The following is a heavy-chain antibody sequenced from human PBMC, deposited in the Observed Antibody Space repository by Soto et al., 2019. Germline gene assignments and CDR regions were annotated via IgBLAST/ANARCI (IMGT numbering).Heavy chain of an antibody. CDR3: ARDPRIAVAGSLIWDFYYYYGMDV. CDR1: GYTFTSYY. Sequence: ASVKVSCKASGYTFTSYYMHWVRQAPGQGLEWMGIINPSGGSTSYAQKFQGRVTMTRDTSTSTVYMELSSLRSEDTAVYYCARDPRIAVAGSLIWDFYYYYGMDVWGQGTTVTVSS. CDR2: INPSGGST. D-gene: IGHD6-19*01. J-gene: IGHJ6*02. V-gene: IGHV1-46*01.